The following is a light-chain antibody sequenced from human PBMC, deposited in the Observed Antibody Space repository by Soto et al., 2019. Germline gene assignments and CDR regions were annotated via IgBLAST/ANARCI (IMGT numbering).Light chain of an antibody. CDR2: NVN. V-gene: IGLV2-14*01. J-gene: IGLJ2*01. CDR1: SSDVGAYDF. CDR3: SSYTTSRSVL. Sequence: QSALTQPASVSGSPGQSIAISCTGTSSDVGAYDFVSWYQQHPGKAPKVMIYNVNHRPSGVSDRFSGSKSGNTASLTISGLQAEDEDDYLCSSYTTSRSVLFGGGTKLTVL.